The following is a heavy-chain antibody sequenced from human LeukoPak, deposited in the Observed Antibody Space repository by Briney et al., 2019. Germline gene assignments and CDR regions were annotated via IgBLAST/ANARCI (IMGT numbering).Heavy chain of an antibody. CDR1: GFTFSSYA. CDR2: ISGSGGST. J-gene: IGHJ4*02. CDR3: AKAKGYYGSGSYIDY. V-gene: IGHV3-23*01. Sequence: GGSLRLSCAASGFTFSSYAMSWVRQAPGKGLEWVSAISGSGGSTYYADSVKGRFTISRDNSKNTLYLQMNSLRAEDTAVYYCAKAKGYYGSGSYIDYWGQGTLVTVSS. D-gene: IGHD3-10*01.